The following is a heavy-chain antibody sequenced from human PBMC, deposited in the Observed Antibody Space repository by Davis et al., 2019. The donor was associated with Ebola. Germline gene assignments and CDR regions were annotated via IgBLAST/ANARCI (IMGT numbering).Heavy chain of an antibody. J-gene: IGHJ6*03. CDR2: IYYSGST. V-gene: IGHV4-31*03. D-gene: IGHD1-14*01. CDR3: AAGRPYYYYYMDV. CDR1: GGSISRGGSY. Sequence: PSETLSLTCTVSGGSISRGGSYWSWVRQVPGKGLEWIGYIYYSGSTYYKPSLKSRVTISVDTSKNQFSLELSSVTAADTAVYYCAAGRPYYYYYMDVWGKGTTVTVSS.